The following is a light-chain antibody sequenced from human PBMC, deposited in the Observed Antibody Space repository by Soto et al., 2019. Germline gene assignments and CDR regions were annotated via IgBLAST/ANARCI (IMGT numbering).Light chain of an antibody. CDR1: QSVNSSN. Sequence: IVLTQSPGTLSSSPGERATLSCRASQSVNSSNLAWYQQKPGQAPRLLIYGASTRATGIPARFSGSGSGTEFTLTISSLQSEDFAVYYCQQYNNWPPITFGQGTRLEIK. CDR3: QQYNNWPPIT. CDR2: GAS. J-gene: IGKJ5*01. V-gene: IGKV3-15*01.